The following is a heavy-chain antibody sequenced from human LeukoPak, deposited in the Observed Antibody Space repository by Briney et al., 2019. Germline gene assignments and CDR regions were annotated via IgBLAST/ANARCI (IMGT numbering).Heavy chain of an antibody. CDR3: AGSKAGPSPHSSWFGY. D-gene: IGHD6-13*01. Sequence: GGSLRLSCAASGFAFSTNWMHWVRQAPGKGLEWVSVIYSGGSTYYADSVKGRFTISRDNSKNTLYLQMDSLRAEDTAVYYCAGSKAGPSPHSSWFGYWGQGTLVTVSS. CDR2: IYSGGST. V-gene: IGHV3-53*01. J-gene: IGHJ4*02. CDR1: GFAFSTNW.